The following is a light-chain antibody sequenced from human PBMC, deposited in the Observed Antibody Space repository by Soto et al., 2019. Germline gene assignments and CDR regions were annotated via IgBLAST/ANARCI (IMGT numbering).Light chain of an antibody. V-gene: IGKV3-20*01. Sequence: EIVLTQSPGTLSLSPGERATLSCRASQSVSSSYLAWYQQKPGQAPRLLIYGASSRATGIPDRFSGSGSGTDSTLTISRLEPEDFAVYYCQHYGSSPSTFGQGTKLEIK. CDR2: GAS. CDR1: QSVSSSY. J-gene: IGKJ2*01. CDR3: QHYGSSPST.